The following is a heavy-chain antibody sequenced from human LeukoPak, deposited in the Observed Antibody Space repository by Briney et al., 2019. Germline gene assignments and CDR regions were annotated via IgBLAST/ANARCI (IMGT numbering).Heavy chain of an antibody. Sequence: SETLSLTCTDSGGSISRYYWSWIWQPPGKGLEWIGYIYYSGSTNYNPSLESRVTISVDTSKNQFSLRLSSVTAADTAVYYCAIAGVVTNPNSYWHFDLWGRGTLVTVSS. V-gene: IGHV4-59*01. CDR2: IYYSGST. CDR3: AIAGVVTNPNSYWHFDL. D-gene: IGHD3-3*01. CDR1: GGSISRYY. J-gene: IGHJ2*01.